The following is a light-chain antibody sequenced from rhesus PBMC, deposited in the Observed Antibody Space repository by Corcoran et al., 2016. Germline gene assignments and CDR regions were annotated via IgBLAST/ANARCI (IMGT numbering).Light chain of an antibody. CDR1: QDVRIY. CDR3: LQHRTSPFT. V-gene: IGKV1-28*03. J-gene: IGKJ4*01. CDR2: GSS. Sequence: DIQMTQSPPSLSASVGDTVTITCRASQDVRIYLNWFQQKPGGAPNLLIYGSSTLESGVPSRFSGAGSGTAFTLTITSLQPEDFATYYCLQHRTSPFTFGGGTKVEIK.